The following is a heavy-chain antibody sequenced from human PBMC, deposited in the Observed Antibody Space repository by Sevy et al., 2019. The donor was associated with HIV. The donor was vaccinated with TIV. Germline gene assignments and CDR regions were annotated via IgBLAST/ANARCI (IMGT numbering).Heavy chain of an antibody. CDR2: ISGSGRFT. J-gene: IGHJ6*02. Sequence: GGSLRLSCSASEFTFSSYAMSWVRQAPGKGLEWVSSISGSGRFTYYADFVEGRFIISRDNSKNTRSVQMNSLRAEDTAVYYCAKGFCSGATCPRDYYYYGMDVWGQGTTVTAP. D-gene: IGHD2-15*01. V-gene: IGHV3-23*01. CDR1: EFTFSSYA. CDR3: AKGFCSGATCPRDYYYYGMDV.